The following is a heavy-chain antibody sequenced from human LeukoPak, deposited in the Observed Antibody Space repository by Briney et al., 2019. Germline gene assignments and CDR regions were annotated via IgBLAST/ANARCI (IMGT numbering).Heavy chain of an antibody. Sequence: GASVKVSCKASGYTFTGYYMHWVRQAPGQGLEWMGWINPNSGGTNYAQKFQGRVTMTGDTSISTAYMELSRLRSDDTAVYYCAGAKGFSNKRLDYWGQGTLVTVSS. CDR1: GYTFTGYY. CDR3: AGAKGFSNKRLDY. D-gene: IGHD6-13*01. CDR2: INPNSGGT. J-gene: IGHJ4*02. V-gene: IGHV1-2*02.